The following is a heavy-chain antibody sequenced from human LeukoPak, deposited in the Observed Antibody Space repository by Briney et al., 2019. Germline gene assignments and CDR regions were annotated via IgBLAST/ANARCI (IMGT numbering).Heavy chain of an antibody. CDR2: IKQDGSEK. CDR3: ARGLNWFDP. J-gene: IGHJ5*02. Sequence: GGSLRLSCAVSGFTFSSYWMSWVRQAPGKGLEWVANIKQDGSEKYYVDSVKGRFTISRDNAKNSLYLQMNSLGAEDTAVYYCARGLNWFDPWAREPWSPSPQ. CDR1: GFTFSSYW. V-gene: IGHV3-7*01.